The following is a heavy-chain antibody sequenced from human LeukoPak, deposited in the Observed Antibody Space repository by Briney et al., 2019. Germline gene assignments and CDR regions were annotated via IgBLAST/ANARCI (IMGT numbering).Heavy chain of an antibody. CDR1: GFTFSSYG. V-gene: IGHV3-33*01. CDR2: IWYDGSNK. CDR3: ARELYYYDSSGYGI. Sequence: PGRSLRLSCAASGFTFSSYGMHWVRQAPGKGLEWVAVIWYDGSNKYYADSVKGRFTISRDNSKNTLYLQMNSLRAEDTAVYYCARELYYYDSSGYGIWGQGTLVTVSS. J-gene: IGHJ4*02. D-gene: IGHD3-22*01.